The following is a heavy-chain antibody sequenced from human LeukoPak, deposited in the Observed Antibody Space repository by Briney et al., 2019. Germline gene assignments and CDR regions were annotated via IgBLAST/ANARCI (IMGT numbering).Heavy chain of an antibody. D-gene: IGHD3-22*01. J-gene: IGHJ4*02. Sequence: GGSLRLSCAASGFTFSSYGMNWVRQAPGKGLEWVSSISGSGGTTYYADSVKGRFTISRDNSKNSLSLQVSSLRAEDTAVYYCAKTNGYYSDWGQGTLVTVSS. V-gene: IGHV3-23*01. CDR1: GFTFSSYG. CDR3: AKTNGYYSD. CDR2: ISGSGGTT.